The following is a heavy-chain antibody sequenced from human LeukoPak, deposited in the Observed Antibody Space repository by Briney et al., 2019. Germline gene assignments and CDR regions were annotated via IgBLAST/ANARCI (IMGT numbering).Heavy chain of an antibody. CDR2: IYSGGST. J-gene: IGHJ6*03. V-gene: IGHV3-66*01. CDR3: AREVEYYYGSGSYYNVYYYYYMDV. D-gene: IGHD3-10*01. CDR1: GFTFNHYW. Sequence: GGSLRLSCAASGFTFNHYWMSWVRQAPGKGLEWVSIIYSGGSTFYADSVKGRFTISRDNSKNTLYLQMNSLRAEDTAVYYCAREVEYYYGSGSYYNVYYYYYMDVWGKGTTVTISS.